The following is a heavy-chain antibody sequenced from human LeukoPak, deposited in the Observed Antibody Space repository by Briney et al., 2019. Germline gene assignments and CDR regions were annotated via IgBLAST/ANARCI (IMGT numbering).Heavy chain of an antibody. CDR3: ARDVDYANPRHDY. CDR2: ISSSGTTI. V-gene: IGHV3-11*04. J-gene: IGHJ4*02. Sequence: AGGSLRFSCAASGYTFSDYYMSWIRQAPGKGLEWVSYISSSGTTIYYADSVKGRFTISRDNAKNSLYLQMNSLRAEDTAVYYWARDVDYANPRHDYWGQGTLVTVSS. CDR1: GYTFSDYY. D-gene: IGHD4/OR15-4a*01.